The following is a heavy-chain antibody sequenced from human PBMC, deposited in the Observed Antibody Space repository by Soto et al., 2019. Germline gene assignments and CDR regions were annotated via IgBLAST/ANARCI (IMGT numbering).Heavy chain of an antibody. J-gene: IGHJ3*02. Sequence: SVKVSCKASGGTFSSYAISWGRQAPGQGLEWMGGIIPIFGTANYAQKFQGRVTLTADESTSTAYMELSSLRSEDTAVYYCARVGYGDYVGWWSFDIWGQGTMVAVSS. CDR1: GGTFSSYA. CDR3: ARVGYGDYVGWWSFDI. D-gene: IGHD4-17*01. CDR2: IIPIFGTA. V-gene: IGHV1-69*13.